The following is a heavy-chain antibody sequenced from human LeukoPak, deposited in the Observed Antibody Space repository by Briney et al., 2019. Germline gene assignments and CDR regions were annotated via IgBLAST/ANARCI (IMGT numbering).Heavy chain of an antibody. CDR1: GGSFSNYY. Sequence: SETLSLTCAVYGGSFSNYYWSWIRQPPGKGLEWIGKINHSGSTNYNPSLKSRVTISVDTSKNQFSLKLSSVTAADTAVYYCARAYSSSVGYWGQGTLVTVSS. V-gene: IGHV4-34*01. CDR3: ARAYSSSVGY. CDR2: INHSGST. D-gene: IGHD6-6*01. J-gene: IGHJ4*02.